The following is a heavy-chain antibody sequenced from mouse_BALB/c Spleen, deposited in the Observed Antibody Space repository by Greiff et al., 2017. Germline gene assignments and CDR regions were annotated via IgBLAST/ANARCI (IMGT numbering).Heavy chain of an antibody. CDR2: ISSGGST. CDR3: ARGPTDYGAMDY. D-gene: IGHD2-4*01. CDR1: GFTFSSYA. Sequence: EVMLVESGGGLVKPGGSLKLSCAASGFTFSSYAMSWVRQTPEKRLEWVASISSGGSTYYPDSVKGRFTISRDNARNILYLQMSSLSSEDTAMYYGARGPTDYGAMDYWGQGTSVTVSS. V-gene: IGHV5-6-5*01. J-gene: IGHJ4*01.